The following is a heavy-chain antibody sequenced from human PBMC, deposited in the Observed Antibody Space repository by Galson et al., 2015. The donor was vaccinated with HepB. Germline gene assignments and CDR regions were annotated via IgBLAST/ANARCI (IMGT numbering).Heavy chain of an antibody. CDR3: ARDGFDSTSDY. CDR2: INTNTGNP. J-gene: IGHJ4*02. CDR1: GYRFIRYG. Sequence: SVKVSCKASGYRFIRYGLNWVRQAPGQGLEWMGWINTNTGNPTYAQGFTGRFVFSLDTSVSTAYMQINNLKAEDSAVYYCARDGFDSTSDYWGQGTLVTVSS. V-gene: IGHV7-4-1*02. D-gene: IGHD2/OR15-2a*01.